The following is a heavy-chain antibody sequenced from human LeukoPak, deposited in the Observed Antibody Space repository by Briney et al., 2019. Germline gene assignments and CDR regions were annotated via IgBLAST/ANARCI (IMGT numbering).Heavy chain of an antibody. CDR2: ISSSGSTI. D-gene: IGHD3-10*02. Sequence: PGGSLRLSCAASGFTFSSCEKNWVRQAPGKGLEWVSYISSSGSTIYYADSVKGRFTISRDNAKNSLYLQMNSLRAEDTAVYYCAELGITMIGGVWGKGTTVTISS. CDR3: AELGITMIGGV. V-gene: IGHV3-48*03. J-gene: IGHJ6*04. CDR1: GFTFSSCE.